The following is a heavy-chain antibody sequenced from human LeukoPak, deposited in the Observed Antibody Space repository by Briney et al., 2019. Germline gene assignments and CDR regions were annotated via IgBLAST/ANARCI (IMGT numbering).Heavy chain of an antibody. J-gene: IGHJ5*02. CDR1: GGSISSYY. Sequence: SETLSLTCTVSGGSISSYYWSWIRQPPGKGLEWIGYIYYDGSTYYNPALNSRVTISIDTSKSQFSLKLNSVTAADTAVYYCARRLCSSLTCNIGPSGNWLDPWGQGTLVTVSS. V-gene: IGHV4-59*08. CDR2: IYYDGST. CDR3: ARRLCSSLTCNIGPSGNWLDP. D-gene: IGHD2-2*02.